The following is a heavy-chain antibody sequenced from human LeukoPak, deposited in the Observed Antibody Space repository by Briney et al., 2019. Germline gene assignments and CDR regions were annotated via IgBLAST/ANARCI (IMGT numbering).Heavy chain of an antibody. Sequence: GGSLRLSCAASGFTFSDYYMSWIRQAPGKGLEWVSYISSSGSTIYYADSVKGRFTISRDNSKNTLYLQMNSLRAEDTAVYYCAKVLHIVVVVAATDYWGQGTLVTASS. CDR3: AKVLHIVVVVAATDY. V-gene: IGHV3-11*01. CDR1: GFTFSDYY. D-gene: IGHD2-15*01. CDR2: ISSSGSTI. J-gene: IGHJ4*02.